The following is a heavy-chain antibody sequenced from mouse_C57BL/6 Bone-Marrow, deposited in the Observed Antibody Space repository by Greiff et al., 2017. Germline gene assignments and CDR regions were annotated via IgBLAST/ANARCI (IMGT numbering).Heavy chain of an antibody. D-gene: IGHD1-1*01. CDR1: GYTFTSYD. V-gene: IGHV1-85*01. CDR3: ASVKFDGSSGDWYFDV. Sequence: VQLQESGPELVKPGASVKLSCKASGYTFTSYDINWVKQRPGQGLEWIGWIYPRDGSTKYNEKFKGKATLTVDKSSSTAYMELHSLTSEDSAVYFCASVKFDGSSGDWYFDVWGTGTRVTVSS. CDR2: IYPRDGST. J-gene: IGHJ1*03.